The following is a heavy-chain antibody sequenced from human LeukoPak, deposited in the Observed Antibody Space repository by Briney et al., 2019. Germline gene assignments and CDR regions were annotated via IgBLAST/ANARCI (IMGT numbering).Heavy chain of an antibody. Sequence: ASVKVSCKASGYTFTSYYMHWVRQAPGQGLEWMGIINPSGGSTSYAQKFQGRATMTRDMSTSTVYMELSSLRSEDAAVYYCARVGYCSGGSCYYFDYWGQGTLVTVSS. CDR3: ARVGYCSGGSCYYFDY. J-gene: IGHJ4*02. D-gene: IGHD2-15*01. CDR1: GYTFTSYY. V-gene: IGHV1-46*01. CDR2: INPSGGST.